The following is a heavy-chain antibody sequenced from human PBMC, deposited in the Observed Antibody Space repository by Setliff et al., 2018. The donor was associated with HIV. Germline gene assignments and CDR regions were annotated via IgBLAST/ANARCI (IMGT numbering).Heavy chain of an antibody. CDR2: IYHTGSS. V-gene: IGHV4-38-2*01. D-gene: IGHD3-22*01. Sequence: SETLSLTCDVSGFSISSRYYWGWIRQSPGKGLEWIGNIYHTGSSYYNPSLNDRATISLDTSKNQFSLKLNSETAAATAVYYCARVVLYLVISVYGFWGQGIPVTVSS. J-gene: IGHJ4*02. CDR1: GFSISSRYY. CDR3: ARVVLYLVISVYGF.